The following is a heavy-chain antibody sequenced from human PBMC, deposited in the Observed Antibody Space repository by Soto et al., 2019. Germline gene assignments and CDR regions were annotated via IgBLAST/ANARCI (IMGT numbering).Heavy chain of an antibody. J-gene: IGHJ6*02. D-gene: IGHD3-3*01. CDR1: GYTFTGYY. Sequence: GASVKVSCKASGYTFTGYYMHWVRQAPGQGLEWMGWINPNSGGTNYAQKFQGRVTMTRDTSISTAYMELSRLRSDDTAVYYCARDLPHITIFGVVIIRPLYYYGMDVWGQGTTVTVSS. V-gene: IGHV1-2*02. CDR3: ARDLPHITIFGVVIIRPLYYYGMDV. CDR2: INPNSGGT.